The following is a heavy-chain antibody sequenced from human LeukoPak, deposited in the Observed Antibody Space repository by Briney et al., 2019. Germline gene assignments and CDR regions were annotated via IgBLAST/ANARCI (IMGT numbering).Heavy chain of an antibody. Sequence: PSETLSLTCAVYGGSFSGYYSSWIRQPPGKGLEWIGEINHSGSTNYNPSLKSRVTISVDTSKNQFSLKLSSVTAADTAVYYCARATVTIVDYWGQGTLVTVSS. D-gene: IGHD4-17*01. J-gene: IGHJ4*02. CDR2: INHSGST. CDR1: GGSFSGYY. CDR3: ARATVTIVDY. V-gene: IGHV4-34*01.